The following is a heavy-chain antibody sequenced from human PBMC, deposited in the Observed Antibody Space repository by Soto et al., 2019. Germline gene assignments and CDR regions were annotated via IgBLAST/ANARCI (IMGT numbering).Heavy chain of an antibody. CDR2: IIPILGIA. J-gene: IGHJ6*02. CDR1: GGTFSSYT. CDR3: ASRIYGMDV. Sequence: QVQLVQSGAEVKKPGSSVKVSCKASGGTFSSYTISWVRQAPGQGLEWMRRIIPILGIANYAQKFQGRVTITADKSTSTAYTELSSLRSEDTAVYYCASRIYGMDVWGQGTTVTVSS. V-gene: IGHV1-69*02.